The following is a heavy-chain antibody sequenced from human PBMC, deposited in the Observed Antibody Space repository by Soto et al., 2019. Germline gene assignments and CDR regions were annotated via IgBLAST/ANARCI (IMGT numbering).Heavy chain of an antibody. CDR3: ARDRLSGRWFDP. V-gene: IGHV1-18*04. CDR2: ISAYNGNT. Sequence: ASVKVSCKASGYTFTSYGISWVRQAPGQGLEWMGWISAYNGNTNYAQKLQGRVTMTTDRSTSTAYMKLRSLRSDDTAVYYCARDRLSGRWFDPWGQGTLVTVSS. J-gene: IGHJ5*02. CDR1: GYTFTSYG. D-gene: IGHD5-12*01.